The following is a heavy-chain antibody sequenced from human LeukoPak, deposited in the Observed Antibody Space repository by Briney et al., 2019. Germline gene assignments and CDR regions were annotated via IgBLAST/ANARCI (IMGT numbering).Heavy chain of an antibody. J-gene: IGHJ5*02. CDR2: ISAYNGNT. CDR1: GYTFTSYG. V-gene: IGHV1-18*01. CDR3: ARDPYYYDSSGPNSPGRFDP. D-gene: IGHD3-22*01. Sequence: GASVKVSCKASGYTFTSYGISWVRQAPGQGLEWMGWISAYNGNTNYAQKLQGRVTMTTDTSTSTAYMELRSLRSDDTAVYYCARDPYYYDSSGPNSPGRFDPWGQGTLVTVSS.